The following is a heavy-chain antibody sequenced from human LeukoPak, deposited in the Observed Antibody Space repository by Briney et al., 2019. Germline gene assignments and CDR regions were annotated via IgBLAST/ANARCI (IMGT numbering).Heavy chain of an antibody. CDR2: IYNGGTT. D-gene: IGHD6-6*01. Sequence: SGGSLRLSCAASGVTSNYMTWVRQAPGKGLEWVSVIYNGGTTYYADSVKGRFTISRGNSKSTLFVYLQMNSLRTDDTAPYYCAGGGEAARSLAYWGQGALVTVSS. CDR3: AGGGEAARSLAY. J-gene: IGHJ4*02. V-gene: IGHV3-66*02. CDR1: GVTSNY.